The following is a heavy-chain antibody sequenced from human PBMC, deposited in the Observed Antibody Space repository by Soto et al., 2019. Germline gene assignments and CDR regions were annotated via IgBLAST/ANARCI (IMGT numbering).Heavy chain of an antibody. CDR1: GYTFTGYY. CDR3: ARLYCGDDCYWQFKHILDY. CDR2: INPNSGGT. V-gene: IGHV1-2*02. Sequence: ASVKVSCKASGYTFTGYYMHWVRQAPGQGLEWMGWINPNSGGTNYAQKFQGRVTMTRDQSISTAYLQWSSLKASDTAIYYCARLYCGDDCYWQFKHILDYWGQGTRVTVSS. D-gene: IGHD2-21*02. J-gene: IGHJ4*02.